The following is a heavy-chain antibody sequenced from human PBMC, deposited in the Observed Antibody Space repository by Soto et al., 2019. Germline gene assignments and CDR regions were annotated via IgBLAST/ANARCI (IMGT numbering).Heavy chain of an antibody. D-gene: IGHD6-13*01. J-gene: IGHJ6*03. V-gene: IGHV1-18*01. CDR2: ISAYNGNT. Sequence: QVQLVQSGAEVKKPGASVKVSCKASGYTFTSYGISWVRQAPGQGLEWMGWISAYNGNTNYAQKLQGRVTMTTDTFTSTAYMELRSLRSDDTAVYYCARATYSSSWYSLYYYYYYMDVWGKGTTVTVSS. CDR1: GYTFTSYG. CDR3: ARATYSSSWYSLYYYYYYMDV.